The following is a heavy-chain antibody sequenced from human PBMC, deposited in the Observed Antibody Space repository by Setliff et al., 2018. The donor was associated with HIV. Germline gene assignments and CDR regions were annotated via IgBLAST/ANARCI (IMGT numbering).Heavy chain of an antibody. Sequence: GGSLRLSCAASRFTLSSYWMSWVRQAPGKGLEWVSSVTGNGARTFYADSVKGRFTISRDTSKNTMYLQMSSLRAEDTAVYYCASGYSSSSPRRDYWGQGTLVTVSS. CDR3: ASGYSSSSPRRDY. CDR2: VTGNGART. V-gene: IGHV3-23*01. J-gene: IGHJ4*02. CDR1: RFTLSSYW. D-gene: IGHD6-6*01.